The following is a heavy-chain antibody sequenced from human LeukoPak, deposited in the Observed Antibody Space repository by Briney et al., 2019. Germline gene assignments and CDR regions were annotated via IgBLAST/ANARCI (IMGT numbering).Heavy chain of an antibody. CDR3: AKDLLGHVYYYDSSGYIDI. CDR2: ISGSGGST. V-gene: IGHV3-23*01. D-gene: IGHD3-22*01. CDR1: GFTFSSYA. Sequence: PGGSLRLSCAASGFTFSSYAMSWVRQAPGKGLEWVSAISGSGGSTYYADSVKGRFTISRDNSKNTLYLQMNSLRAEDTAVYYCAKDLLGHVYYYDSSGYIDIWRQGTMVTVSS. J-gene: IGHJ3*02.